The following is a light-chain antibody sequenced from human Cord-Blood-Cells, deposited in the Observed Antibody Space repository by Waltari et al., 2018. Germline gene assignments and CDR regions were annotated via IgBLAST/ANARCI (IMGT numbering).Light chain of an antibody. CDR3: QQSYSTPFT. Sequence: DIQMTQSPSSLSAYVGDRVTLTCRASQSISSYLNWYQQKPGKAPKLLIYAASSLQSGVPSRFSGSGSGTDFTLTISSLQPEDFATYYCQQSYSTPFTFGPGTKVDIK. CDR1: QSISSY. CDR2: AAS. J-gene: IGKJ3*01. V-gene: IGKV1-39*01.